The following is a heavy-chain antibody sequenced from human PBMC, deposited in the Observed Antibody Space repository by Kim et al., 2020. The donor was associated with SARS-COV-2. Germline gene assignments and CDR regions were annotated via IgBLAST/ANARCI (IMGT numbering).Heavy chain of an antibody. D-gene: IGHD6-13*01. J-gene: IGHJ5*02. CDR2: IYYSGST. V-gene: IGHV4-59*13. Sequence: SETLSLTCTVSGGSISSYYWSWIRQPPGKGLEWIGYIYYSGSTNYNPSLKSRVTISVDTSKNQFSLKLSSVTAADTAVYYCARGGSWYVNWFDPWGQGTLVTVSS. CDR3: ARGGSWYVNWFDP. CDR1: GGSISSYY.